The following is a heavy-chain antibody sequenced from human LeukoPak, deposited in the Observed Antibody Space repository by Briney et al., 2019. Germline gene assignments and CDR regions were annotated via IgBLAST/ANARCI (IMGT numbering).Heavy chain of an antibody. Sequence: SETLSLTCAVSGGSISSSNWWSWVRQPPGKGLEWIGEIYHSGSTNYNPSLKSRVTMSVDKSKNQFSLKVSSMTAADTAVYYCVRSAAGGWEYNWFDPWGQGTLVTVSS. CDR3: VRSAAGGWEYNWFDP. D-gene: IGHD6-13*01. V-gene: IGHV4-4*02. CDR2: IYHSGST. J-gene: IGHJ5*02. CDR1: GGSISSSNW.